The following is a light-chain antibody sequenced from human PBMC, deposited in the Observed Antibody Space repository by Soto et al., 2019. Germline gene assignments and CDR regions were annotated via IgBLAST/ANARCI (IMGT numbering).Light chain of an antibody. Sequence: DIQMTQSPSSLSASVGDRVTITCQASQDISNYLNWYQQKLGKAPKLLIYAASTLQSGVPSRFSGSGSGTEFTLTISSLQPEDFATYYCQQLNSYPLTFGGGTKVDIK. CDR2: AAS. CDR3: QQLNSYPLT. J-gene: IGKJ4*01. V-gene: IGKV1-9*01. CDR1: QDISNY.